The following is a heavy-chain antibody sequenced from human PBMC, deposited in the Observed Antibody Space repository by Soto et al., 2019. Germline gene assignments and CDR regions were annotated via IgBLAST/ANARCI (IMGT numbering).Heavy chain of an antibody. CDR3: ARDAPGAAPY. J-gene: IGHJ4*02. D-gene: IGHD6-13*01. CDR2: INYRGTT. CDR1: GGSINNGDYY. Sequence: QVQLQESGPGLVKPSQTLSLTCTVSGGSINNGDYYWNWIRQHPEKGLEWMGYINYRGTTFYSTSLKSRIIISGDTSKNQFSLKLISVTAADTAVYYCARDAPGAAPYWGQGTLVTVSS. V-gene: IGHV4-31*03.